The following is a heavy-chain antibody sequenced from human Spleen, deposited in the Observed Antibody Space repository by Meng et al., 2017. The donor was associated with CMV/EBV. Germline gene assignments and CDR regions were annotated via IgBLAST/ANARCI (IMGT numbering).Heavy chain of an antibody. CDR2: INPNSGGT. Sequence: ASVKVSCKASGYTFTGHYMHWVRQAPGQGLEWMGWINPNSGGTSYLQKFQDRVTMTRDTSISTAYMELSRLRSDDTAVYYCAREVTYSNYKYGMDVWGQGTTVTVSS. CDR3: AREVTYSNYKYGMDV. V-gene: IGHV1-2*02. CDR1: GYTFTGHY. J-gene: IGHJ6*02. D-gene: IGHD4-11*01.